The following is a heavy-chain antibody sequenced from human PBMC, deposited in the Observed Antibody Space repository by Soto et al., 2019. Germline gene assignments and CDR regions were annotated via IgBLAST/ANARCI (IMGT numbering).Heavy chain of an antibody. Sequence: EVQLVESGGGLVQPGGSLRLSCAASGFTFSSYDMHWVRQATGKGLEWVSAIGTAGDTYYPGSVKGRFTISRENPKNSLYLQMNSLRAEDTAVYYCARGAHYYDSSGYYYWGQGTLVTVSS. J-gene: IGHJ4*02. CDR3: ARGAHYYDSSGYYY. D-gene: IGHD3-22*01. CDR2: IGTAGDT. V-gene: IGHV3-13*01. CDR1: GFTFSSYD.